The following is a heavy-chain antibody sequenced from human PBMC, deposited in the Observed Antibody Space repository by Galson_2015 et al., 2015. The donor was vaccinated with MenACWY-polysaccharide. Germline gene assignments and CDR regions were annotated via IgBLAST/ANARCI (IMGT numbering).Heavy chain of an antibody. CDR3: ARQTARRYSAALDI. D-gene: IGHD1-14*01. Sequence: SLRLSCAASGFTFSNYAMSWVRQAPGKGLEWVSTISSSGGNTYYADSVKGRFTISRDNSKNTLYLQMNSLRAEDTAVYYCARQTARRYSAALDIWGQGTMVTVSS. CDR1: GFTFSNYA. CDR2: ISSSGGNT. V-gene: IGHV3-23*01. J-gene: IGHJ3*02.